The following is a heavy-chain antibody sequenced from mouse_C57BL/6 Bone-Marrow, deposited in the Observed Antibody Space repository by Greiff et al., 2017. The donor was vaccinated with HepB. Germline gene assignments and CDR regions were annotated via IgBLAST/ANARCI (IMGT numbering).Heavy chain of an antibody. D-gene: IGHD1-1*01. CDR1: GYTFTSYW. J-gene: IGHJ2*01. V-gene: IGHV1-69*01. CDR2: IDPSDSYT. Sequence: QLQQPGAELVMPGASVKLSCKASGYTFTSYWMHWVKQRPGQGLEWIGEIDPSDSYTNYNQKFKGKSTLTVDKSSSTAYMQLSSLTSEDSAVYYCARGGTVVATGDYWGQGTTLTVSS. CDR3: ARGGTVVATGDY.